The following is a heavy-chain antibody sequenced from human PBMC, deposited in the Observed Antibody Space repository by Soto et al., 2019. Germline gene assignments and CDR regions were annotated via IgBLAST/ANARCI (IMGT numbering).Heavy chain of an antibody. CDR2: ITHSGST. J-gene: IGHJ6*02. Sequence: KASETLSLTCAVYGGSFNGYYWSWIRQPPGKGLEWIGEITHSGSTNYNPSLKSRVTISVDTSKNQFSLKLSSVTAADTAVYYCARGPVGGGNSPPYYYYGMDVWGQGTTVTVSS. D-gene: IGHD2-21*02. V-gene: IGHV4-34*01. CDR1: GGSFNGYY. CDR3: ARGPVGGGNSPPYYYYGMDV.